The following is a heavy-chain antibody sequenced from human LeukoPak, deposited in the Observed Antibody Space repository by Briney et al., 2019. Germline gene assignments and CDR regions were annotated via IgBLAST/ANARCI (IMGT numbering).Heavy chain of an antibody. CDR3: ARDPLLWELPSDY. Sequence: GGSLRLSCAASGFTFSTFWMHWVRHAPGKGLMWVSQINSDGSDTKYADSVKGRFTISRDNAKNTLYLQMNSLRAEDTAVYYCARDPLLWELPSDYWGQGTLVTVSS. D-gene: IGHD1-26*01. CDR1: GFTFSTFW. CDR2: INSDGSDT. J-gene: IGHJ4*02. V-gene: IGHV3-74*03.